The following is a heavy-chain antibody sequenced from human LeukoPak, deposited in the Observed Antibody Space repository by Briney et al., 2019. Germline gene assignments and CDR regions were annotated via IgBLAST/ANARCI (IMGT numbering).Heavy chain of an antibody. D-gene: IGHD6-19*01. CDR3: AADHQFSGWESAYGMDV. Sequence: GASVKVSCKASGFSFTTSAMQWVRQARGQRLEWIGWIVVGSGHTRYAQKFQERITITRDMSTSTAYMQLSSLRPEDTAVYYCAADHQFSGWESAYGMDVWGQGTTVTVSS. CDR2: IVVGSGHT. CDR1: GFSFTTSA. V-gene: IGHV1-58*02. J-gene: IGHJ6*02.